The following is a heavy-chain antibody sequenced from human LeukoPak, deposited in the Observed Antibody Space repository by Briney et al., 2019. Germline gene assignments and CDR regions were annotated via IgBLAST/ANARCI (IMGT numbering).Heavy chain of an antibody. Sequence: GGSLRLSCAASGFTFSSYSMNWVRQAPGKGLEWVSSISSSSSYIYYADSVKGRFTISRDNAKNSLYLQMNSLRAEDTAVYYCARGGVVAATLGLYYYYGMDVWSQGTTVTVSS. CDR1: GFTFSSYS. V-gene: IGHV3-21*01. CDR2: ISSSSSYI. D-gene: IGHD2-15*01. J-gene: IGHJ6*02. CDR3: ARGGVVAATLGLYYYYGMDV.